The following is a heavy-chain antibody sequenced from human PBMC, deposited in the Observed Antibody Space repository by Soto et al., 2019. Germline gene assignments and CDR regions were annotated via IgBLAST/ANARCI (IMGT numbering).Heavy chain of an antibody. J-gene: IGHJ4*02. D-gene: IGHD1-1*01. V-gene: IGHV3-30*18. CDR2: ISYDGSNK. CDR1: KFTFSNYG. CDR3: AKEGNDVEFDY. Sequence: QVQLVESGGGVVQPGRSLRLSCAASKFTFSNYGMNWVRQAPGKGLEWVAGISYDGSNKYHADSVMGRFTISRDNSKNPLYLQMNSLRAEDTAVYYCAKEGNDVEFDYWGQGSLVTVSS.